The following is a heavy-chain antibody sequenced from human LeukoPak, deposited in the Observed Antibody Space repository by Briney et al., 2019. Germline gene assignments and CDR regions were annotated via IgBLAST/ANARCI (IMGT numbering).Heavy chain of an antibody. J-gene: IGHJ5*02. CDR3: ARAKTYYSGFDP. CDR2: INHSGST. Sequence: PSETLSLTCAVYGGSFSGYYWSWIRQPPGKGLEWIGEINHSGSTNYNPSLKSRVTISVDTSKSQFSLKLSSVTAEDTAVYYCARAKTYYSGFDPWGQGTLVTVTS. V-gene: IGHV4-34*01. D-gene: IGHD3-10*01. CDR1: GGSFSGYY.